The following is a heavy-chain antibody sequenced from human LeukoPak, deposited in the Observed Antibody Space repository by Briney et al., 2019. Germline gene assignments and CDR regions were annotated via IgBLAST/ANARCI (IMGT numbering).Heavy chain of an antibody. Sequence: SETLSLTCAVYGGSFSGYYWSWIRQPPGKGLEWIGEINHSGSTNYNPSLKSRVTISVDTSKNQFSLKLSSVTAADTAVYYCARDSRSSSWHYYYYMDVWGKGTTVTVSS. D-gene: IGHD6-13*01. CDR2: INHSGST. V-gene: IGHV4-34*01. CDR1: GGSFSGYY. J-gene: IGHJ6*03. CDR3: ARDSRSSSWHYYYYMDV.